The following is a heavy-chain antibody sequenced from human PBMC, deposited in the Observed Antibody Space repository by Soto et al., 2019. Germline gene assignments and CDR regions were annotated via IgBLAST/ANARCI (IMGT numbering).Heavy chain of an antibody. CDR3: AKDKSSGSSGYYYYMDV. CDR1: GFTFDDYA. D-gene: IGHD6-19*01. J-gene: IGHJ6*03. V-gene: IGHV3-9*01. CDR2: ISWNSGSI. Sequence: DVQLVESGGGLVQPGRSLRLSCAASGFTFDDYAMHWVRQAPGKGLEWVSGISWNSGSIGYADSVKGRFTISRDNAKNSLYLQMNSLRAEDTALYYCAKDKSSGSSGYYYYMDVWGKGTTVTVSS.